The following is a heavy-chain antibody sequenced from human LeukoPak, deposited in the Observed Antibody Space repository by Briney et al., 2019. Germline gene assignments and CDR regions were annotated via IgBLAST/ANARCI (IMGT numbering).Heavy chain of an antibody. D-gene: IGHD3-22*01. V-gene: IGHV3-23*01. CDR2: ISSGGGTT. Sequence: GGSLRLSCTASGFTFDNYAMSWVRQAPGKGLEWVSAISSGGGTTYYADSVKGRLTISRDNSKNTLSLQMNSLRVEDTAVYYCARSYYDSRGYIYYFDYWGQGTLVTVSS. CDR1: GFTFDNYA. J-gene: IGHJ4*02. CDR3: ARSYYDSRGYIYYFDY.